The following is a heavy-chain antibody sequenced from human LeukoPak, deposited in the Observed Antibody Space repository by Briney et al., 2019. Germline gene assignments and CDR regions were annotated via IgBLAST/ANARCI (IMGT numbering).Heavy chain of an antibody. J-gene: IGHJ4*02. V-gene: IGHV3-33*08. Sequence: GGSLRLSCAASGLNVSNKCMSWVRQAPGKGLEWVAVIWYDGNNKYYADSVKGRFTISRDNSKNTLYLQMNSLRAEDTAVYYCARAFTSTGYYYVEYWGQGTLVTVSS. CDR1: GLNVSNKC. CDR3: ARAFTSTGYYYVEY. D-gene: IGHD3-22*01. CDR2: IWYDGNNK.